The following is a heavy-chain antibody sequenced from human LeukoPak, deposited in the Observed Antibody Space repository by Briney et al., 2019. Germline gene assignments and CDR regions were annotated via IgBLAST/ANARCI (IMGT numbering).Heavy chain of an antibody. CDR3: ARASGRYSDAFDI. Sequence: ASVKVSCKASGYTLTGYYMHWVRQAPGQGLEWMGWISPNSGGTNYAQNFQGRVTMTRDTSISTAYMELSRLRSDDTALYYCARASGRYSDAFDIWGQGTMVTVSS. V-gene: IGHV1-2*02. J-gene: IGHJ3*02. CDR2: ISPNSGGT. CDR1: GYTLTGYY. D-gene: IGHD1-26*01.